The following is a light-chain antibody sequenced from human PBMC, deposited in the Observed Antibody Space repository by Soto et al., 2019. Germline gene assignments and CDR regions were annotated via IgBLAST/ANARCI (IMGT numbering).Light chain of an antibody. J-gene: IGLJ2*01. V-gene: IGLV2-8*01. CDR1: SRDVGGYNY. Sequence: QSALSQPPSASGSPGQSVTISCTGTSRDVGGYNYVSWYQQHPGKAPKLMIYEVSKRPSGVPDRFSGSKSGNTASLTVSGLQAEDDSDYYCSSYAGSNTVVFGGGTKLTVL. CDR2: EVS. CDR3: SSYAGSNTVV.